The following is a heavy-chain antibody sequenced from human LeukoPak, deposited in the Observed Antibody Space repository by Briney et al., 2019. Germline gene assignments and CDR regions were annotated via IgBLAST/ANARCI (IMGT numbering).Heavy chain of an antibody. J-gene: IGHJ4*02. CDR1: GFTFSSYA. Sequence: GRSLRLSCGASGFTFSSYAMHWVRQAPGKGLEWVAVISYDGSNKYYADSVKGRFTISRDNSKNTLYLQMNSLRAEDTAVYYCARDRSLWFFDYWGQGTLVTVSS. D-gene: IGHD3-10*01. CDR2: ISYDGSNK. CDR3: ARDRSLWFFDY. V-gene: IGHV3-30*04.